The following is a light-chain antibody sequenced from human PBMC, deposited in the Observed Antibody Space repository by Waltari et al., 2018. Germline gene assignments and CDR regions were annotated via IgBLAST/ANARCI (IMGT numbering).Light chain of an antibody. CDR2: QDN. J-gene: IGLJ6*01. V-gene: IGLV3-1*01. CDR3: QAWDSRTNV. CDR1: KLDFKY. Sequence: SFDLTQPPSVSVSPGQTARITCSGDKLDFKYVSWYRQRPGQSPVLLMYQDNKRPSGIPGRFSGSNSGKVATLSVGGAQSLDEADYYCQAWDSRTNVFGSGTRVTVL.